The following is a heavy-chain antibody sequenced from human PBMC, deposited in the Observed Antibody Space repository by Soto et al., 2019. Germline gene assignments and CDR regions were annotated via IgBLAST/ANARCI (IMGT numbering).Heavy chain of an antibody. CDR2: ISYDGSYN. D-gene: IGHD1-1*01. CDR1: GFTFSTYA. Sequence: QVQLVESGGGVVQPGRSLRLSCAASGFTFSTYAMYWVRQAPGKGLEWVAIISYDGSYNYYADSVKGRFTISRDNSQNXLYLQMNSLRTEDTAVYYCARPLQRLGFYYYGMDVWGQGTTITVSS. J-gene: IGHJ6*02. CDR3: ARPLQRLGFYYYGMDV. V-gene: IGHV3-30*03.